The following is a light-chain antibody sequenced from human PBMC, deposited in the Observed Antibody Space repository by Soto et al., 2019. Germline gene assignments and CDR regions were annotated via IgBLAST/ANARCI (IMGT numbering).Light chain of an antibody. Sequence: VVLTQSPGTLSLSPGEGATLSCRASQSVIANYLAWYQQKPGQAPRLLIYRASSRATGIPDRFSGSGSGTDFTLTISRVEPEDFAVYYCQQYGTAPITFGQGTRLEIK. V-gene: IGKV3-20*01. J-gene: IGKJ5*01. CDR2: RAS. CDR1: QSVIANY. CDR3: QQYGTAPIT.